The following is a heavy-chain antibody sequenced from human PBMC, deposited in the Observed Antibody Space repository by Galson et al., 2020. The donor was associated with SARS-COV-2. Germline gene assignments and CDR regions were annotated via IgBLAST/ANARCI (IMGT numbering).Heavy chain of an antibody. D-gene: IGHD3-16*02. CDR1: GFTFSNYA. CDR2: IYAGNKI. Sequence: GGSLRLSCEASGFTFSNYAMSWIRQSPGKGLEWVSVIYAGNKIKYADSVKGRFTISRDNSKNTLYLQMNSLRSDDTAVYFCVRDRVKWYFDLWGRGTLVTVSS. J-gene: IGHJ2*01. CDR3: VRDRVKWYFDL. V-gene: IGHV3-23*03.